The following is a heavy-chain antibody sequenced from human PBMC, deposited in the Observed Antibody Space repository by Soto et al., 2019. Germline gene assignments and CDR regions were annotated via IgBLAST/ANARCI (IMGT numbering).Heavy chain of an antibody. CDR1: GYTFTSYG. J-gene: IGHJ6*02. Sequence: VASVKVSCKASGYTFTSYGISWVRQAPGQGLEWMGWISAYNGNTNYAQKLQGRVTMTTDTSTSTAYMELRSLRSDDTAVYYCARFYSGSYFYYYYGMDVWGQGTTVTVSS. CDR2: ISAYNGNT. V-gene: IGHV1-18*01. CDR3: ARFYSGSYFYYYYGMDV. D-gene: IGHD1-26*01.